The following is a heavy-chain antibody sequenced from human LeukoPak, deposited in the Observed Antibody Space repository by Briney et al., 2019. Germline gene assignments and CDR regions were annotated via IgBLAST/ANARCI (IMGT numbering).Heavy chain of an antibody. Sequence: PGGSLRLSCAASGFTFSSYSMNWVRQAPGKGLEWVSYISTSSSTIYYADSVKGRFTISRDNAKNSLYLQMNSLRAEDTAVYYCARLDSSGHSPYFDYWGQGTLVTVSS. CDR1: GFTFSSYS. D-gene: IGHD3-22*01. CDR3: ARLDSSGHSPYFDY. CDR2: ISTSSSTI. J-gene: IGHJ4*02. V-gene: IGHV3-48*01.